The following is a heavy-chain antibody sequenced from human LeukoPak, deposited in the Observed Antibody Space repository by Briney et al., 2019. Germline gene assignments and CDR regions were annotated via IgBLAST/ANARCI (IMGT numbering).Heavy chain of an antibody. V-gene: IGHV3-66*01. CDR3: ARGVAAAEDY. CDR2: IYSGGRT. CDR1: GFIVSSNY. D-gene: IGHD6-13*01. Sequence: PVGSLRLSRAASGFIVSSNYVSWVRQPPGKGREWVSVIYSGGRTYYADSVKGRFTISRDNSKNTLYLQMNSLRVEDTAVYYWARGVAAAEDYWGQGTLVTVSS. J-gene: IGHJ4*02.